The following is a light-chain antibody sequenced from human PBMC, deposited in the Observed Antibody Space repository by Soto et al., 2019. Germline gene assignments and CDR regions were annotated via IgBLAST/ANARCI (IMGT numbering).Light chain of an antibody. CDR2: EVS. Sequence: HSALTQPPSASGSPGQSVTISCTGTSSDVGGYNYVSWYQQHPGKAPKLMIYEVSKRPSGVPDRFSGSRSGNTASLTVSGLQAEDEADYYCTSYAGSNNYVFGTGTKLT. J-gene: IGLJ1*01. V-gene: IGLV2-8*01. CDR3: TSYAGSNNYV. CDR1: SSDVGGYNY.